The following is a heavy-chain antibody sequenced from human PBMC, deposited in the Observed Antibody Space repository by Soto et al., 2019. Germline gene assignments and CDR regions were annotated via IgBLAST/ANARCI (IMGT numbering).Heavy chain of an antibody. CDR3: ARDMAVSGSYPGVDWFDP. J-gene: IGHJ5*02. D-gene: IGHD1-26*01. CDR2: IIPIFGTA. CDR1: GGTFSSYA. Sequence: SVKVSCKASGGTFSSYAISWVRQAPGQGLEWMGGIIPIFGTANYAQKFQGRVTIAADESTSTAYMELSSLRSEDTAVYYCARDMAVSGSYPGVDWFDPWGQGTLVTVSS. V-gene: IGHV1-69*13.